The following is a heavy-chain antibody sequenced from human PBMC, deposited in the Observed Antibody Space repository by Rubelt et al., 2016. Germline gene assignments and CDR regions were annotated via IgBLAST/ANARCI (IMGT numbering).Heavy chain of an antibody. V-gene: IGHV3-30*04. J-gene: IGHJ3*02. CDR3: ARESPPITMATSSGSDAFDI. D-gene: IGHD3-10*01. CDR1: RSYN. Sequence: RSYNMHWVRQAPGKGLEWVAVTSYDASNKYYEDSVKGRFTISRDNSKNTLYLQMNSLRAEDTAVYYCARESPPITMATSSGSDAFDIWGQGTMVTVSS. CDR2: TSYDASNK.